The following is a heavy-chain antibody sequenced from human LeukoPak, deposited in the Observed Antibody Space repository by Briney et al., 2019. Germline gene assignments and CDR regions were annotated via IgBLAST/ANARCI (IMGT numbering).Heavy chain of an antibody. J-gene: IGHJ3*02. D-gene: IGHD1-26*01. CDR1: GFTFSSYA. CDR3: ATWDVGATPFVFDI. CDR2: IYSGGST. Sequence: PGGSLRLSCAASGFTFSSYAMNWVRQAPGKGLEWVSVIYSGGSTYYADSVKGRFTVSRDNSKNTLYLQMNSLRAEDTAVYYCATWDVGATPFVFDIWGQGTMVTVSS. V-gene: IGHV3-66*01.